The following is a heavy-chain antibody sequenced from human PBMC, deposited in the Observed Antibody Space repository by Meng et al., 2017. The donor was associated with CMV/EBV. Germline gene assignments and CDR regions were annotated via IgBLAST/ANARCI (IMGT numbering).Heavy chain of an antibody. CDR3: ARVVSSSFFAYYGMDV. CDR2: IYYSGST. J-gene: IGHJ6*02. V-gene: IGHV4-39*07. Sequence: SETLSLTCTVSGGSISSRSYYWGWIRQPPGKGLEWIGSIYYSGSTYYNPSLKSRVTISVDTSKNQFSLKLSSVTAADTALYYCARVVSSSFFAYYGMDVWGQGTTVTVSS. D-gene: IGHD6-6*01. CDR1: GGSISSRSYY.